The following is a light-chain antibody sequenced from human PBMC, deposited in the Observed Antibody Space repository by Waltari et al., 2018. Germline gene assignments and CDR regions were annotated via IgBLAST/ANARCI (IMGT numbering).Light chain of an antibody. CDR3: CSYTGSSSPYV. Sequence: QSALTQPASVSGSPGQSITISCTGTSSDVGGYNYVSWYQQHPGKAPKPLIYEVSNRPSGVSNRFSGSKSGNTASLTISGLQAEDEADYYCCSYTGSSSPYVFGAGTKVTVL. J-gene: IGLJ1*01. V-gene: IGLV2-14*01. CDR2: EVS. CDR1: SSDVGGYNY.